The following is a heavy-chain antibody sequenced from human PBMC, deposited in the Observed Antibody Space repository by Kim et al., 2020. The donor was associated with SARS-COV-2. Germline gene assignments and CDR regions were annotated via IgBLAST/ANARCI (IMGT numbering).Heavy chain of an antibody. V-gene: IGHV3-30*18. CDR3: AKGLGGYYDRGGQAYGVAA. D-gene: IGHD3-22*01. CDR2: VSCDGSHK. CDR1: AFTFRAYG. Sequence: GGSLRLSCAASAFTFRAYGMHWVRQAPGKGLEWVAVVSCDGSHKFYADSVKGRFSISRDNSKNTLYLQMNSLSVEDTAVYYCAKGLGGYYDRGGQAYGVAAWGHRATLTVSS. J-gene: IGHJ6*01.